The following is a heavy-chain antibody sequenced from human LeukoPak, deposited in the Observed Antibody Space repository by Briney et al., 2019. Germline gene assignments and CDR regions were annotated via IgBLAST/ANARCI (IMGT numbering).Heavy chain of an antibody. Sequence: PAETLSLTCTVSGVSISSYYWSWLRQPAGKGLEWIGRIYTSGSTNYNPSLKSRVTMSVDTSKNQFSLKLSSVTAADTAVYYCARERITMVRGVGYFDYWGQGTLVTVSS. CDR3: ARERITMVRGVGYFDY. J-gene: IGHJ4*02. CDR2: IYTSGST. D-gene: IGHD3-10*01. CDR1: GVSISSYY. V-gene: IGHV4-4*07.